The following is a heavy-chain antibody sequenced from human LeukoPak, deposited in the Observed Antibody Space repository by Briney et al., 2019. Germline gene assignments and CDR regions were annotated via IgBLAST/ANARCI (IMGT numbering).Heavy chain of an antibody. CDR2: INRNGGRT. Sequence: GESLRLSCAASGFMFDDYGMSWVRQAPGKGLEWVSGINRNGGRTGYADSVKGRFTISRDNAKNSLYLQMNSLRAEDTAVYYCAALRFLEWLPSGGMDVWGQGTTVTVSS. D-gene: IGHD3-3*01. J-gene: IGHJ6*02. CDR1: GFMFDDYG. CDR3: AALRFLEWLPSGGMDV. V-gene: IGHV3-20*04.